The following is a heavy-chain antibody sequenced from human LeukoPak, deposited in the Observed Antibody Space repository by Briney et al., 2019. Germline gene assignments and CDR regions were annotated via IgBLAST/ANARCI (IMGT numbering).Heavy chain of an antibody. Sequence: ASVKVSCKASGYTFSGYYIHWVRQAPGQGLEWMGWINPNSGGTNYAQKFQGRFTMTRDTSISTVYMEMSRLRYDDTAVYYCARPYFQWELRYWGPGTLVTVSS. CDR2: INPNSGGT. CDR3: ARPYFQWELRY. V-gene: IGHV1-2*02. J-gene: IGHJ4*02. D-gene: IGHD1-26*01. CDR1: GYTFSGYY.